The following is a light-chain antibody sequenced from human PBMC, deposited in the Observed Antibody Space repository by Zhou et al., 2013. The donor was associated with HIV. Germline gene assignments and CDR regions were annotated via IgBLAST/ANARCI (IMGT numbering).Light chain of an antibody. CDR3: QQYNSYSWT. CDR1: QSVSSY. CDR2: DAS. Sequence: EIVLTQSPGTLSLSPGERATLSCRASQSVSSYLAWYQQKPGQAPRLLIYDASNRATGIPARFSGSGSGTDFTLTISSLQPDDFATYYCQQYNSYSWTFGQGTKVEIK. J-gene: IGKJ1*01. V-gene: IGKV3-11*01.